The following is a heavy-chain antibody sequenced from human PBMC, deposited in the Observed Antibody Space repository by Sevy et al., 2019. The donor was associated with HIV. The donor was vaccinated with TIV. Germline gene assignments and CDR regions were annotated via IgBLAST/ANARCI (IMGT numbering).Heavy chain of an antibody. CDR2: ISGSGGST. V-gene: IGHV3-23*01. Sequence: GGSLRLYCAASGFIFSTYVMTWVRQAPGKGLEWVSGISGSGGSTYYADSLKGRFTIFRDNSKNTLYLQMNSLRVEDTAVYYCAKGDRTFYGLDVWGQWTTVTVSS. CDR1: GFIFSTYV. CDR3: AKGDRTFYGLDV. D-gene: IGHD2-15*01. J-gene: IGHJ6*02.